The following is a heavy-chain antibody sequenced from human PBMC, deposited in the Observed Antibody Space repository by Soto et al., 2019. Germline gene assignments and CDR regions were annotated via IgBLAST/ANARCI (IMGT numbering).Heavy chain of an antibody. D-gene: IGHD5-12*01. CDR2: IYSGGRT. CDR1: GFTVSSNY. CDR3: ARGLYTGWHYFDY. Sequence: ESGGGLVQPGGSLRLSCAASGFTVSSNYMSWVRQAPGKGLEWVSVIYSGGRTYYADSVKGRFTISRDNSKNTLYLQMNSLRAEDTAVYYCARGLYTGWHYFDYWGQGTLVTVSS. J-gene: IGHJ4*02. V-gene: IGHV3-66*01.